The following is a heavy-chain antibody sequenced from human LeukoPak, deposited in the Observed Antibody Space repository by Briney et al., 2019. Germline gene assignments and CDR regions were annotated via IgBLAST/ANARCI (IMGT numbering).Heavy chain of an antibody. V-gene: IGHV5-51*01. Sequence: GEPLKISCKGSGYSFTNYWIGWVRKMPGKGLEWMGIIYPGDSDTRYSPSFQGQVTMSADKSIFTAYLQWSSLKASDTAMYYCATLRNSGFDYWGQGTLVTVSS. CDR2: IYPGDSDT. CDR3: ATLRNSGFDY. D-gene: IGHD1-26*01. J-gene: IGHJ4*02. CDR1: GYSFTNYW.